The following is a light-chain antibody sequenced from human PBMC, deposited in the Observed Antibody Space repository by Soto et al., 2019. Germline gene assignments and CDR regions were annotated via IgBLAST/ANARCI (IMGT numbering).Light chain of an antibody. CDR2: LNSDGSH. J-gene: IGLJ1*01. Sequence: QSVLTQSPSASASLGASVKLTCTLSSGHSSYAIAWHQQQPEKGPRYLMKLNSDGSHSKGDGIPDRFSGSSSGAERYLTIYSLKSEDEDDYYCQTWGTGIHVFGTGTKVTVL. V-gene: IGLV4-69*01. CDR1: SGHSSYA. CDR3: QTWGTGIHV.